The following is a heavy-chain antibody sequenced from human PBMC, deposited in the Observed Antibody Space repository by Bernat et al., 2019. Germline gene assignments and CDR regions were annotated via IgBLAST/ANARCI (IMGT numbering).Heavy chain of an antibody. CDR1: GFTVTTNS. D-gene: IGHD2/OR15-2a*01. CDR2: IYSAGNT. J-gene: IGHJ5*02. Sequence: EVQLVETGGGLIQPGESLRLSCVASGFTVTTNSVYWVRQAPGKGLECVSVIYSAGNTYYADSVEGRFSISKDNAKNTVYLQMNNLRAEDTAVYYCGRHPTSGFSWGQGTLVTVSS. V-gene: IGHV3-53*02. CDR3: GRHPTSGFS.